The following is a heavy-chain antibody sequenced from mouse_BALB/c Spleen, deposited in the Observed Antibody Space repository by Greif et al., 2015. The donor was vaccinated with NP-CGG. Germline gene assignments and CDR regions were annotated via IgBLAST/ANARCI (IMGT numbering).Heavy chain of an antibody. V-gene: IGHV2-9*02. CDR2: IWAGGST. J-gene: IGHJ4*01. CDR1: GFSLPSYG. CDR3: ARGGGNSYYAMDY. Sequence: VMLVESGPGLVAPSQILSITCTVSGFSLPSYGVHWVRQPPGKGLEWLGVIWAGGSTNYNSALMSRLSISKDNSKSQXFLKMNSLQTDDTAMYYCARGGGNSYYAMDYWGQGTSVTVSS. D-gene: IGHD2-1*01.